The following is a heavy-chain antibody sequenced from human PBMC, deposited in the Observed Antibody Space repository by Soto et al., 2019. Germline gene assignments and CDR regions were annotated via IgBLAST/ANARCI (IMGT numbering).Heavy chain of an antibody. D-gene: IGHD6-19*01. CDR3: AKDPFIAVAGTGAFDS. J-gene: IGHJ3*02. V-gene: IGHV3-23*01. Sequence: GGSLRLSCAASGFTFSSYAMSWVRQAPGKGLEWVSAISGSGGSTYYADSVKGLFTISRDNSKNTLYLQMNSLRVEYTAVYYCAKDPFIAVAGTGAFDSLGQGTMVTVSS. CDR2: ISGSGGST. CDR1: GFTFSSYA.